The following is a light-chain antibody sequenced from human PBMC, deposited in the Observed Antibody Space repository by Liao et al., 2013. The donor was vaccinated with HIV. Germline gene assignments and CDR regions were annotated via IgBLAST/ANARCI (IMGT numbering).Light chain of an antibody. CDR2: YDS. CDR3: QVWDSDSDHFV. J-gene: IGLJ1*01. V-gene: IGLV3-21*04. Sequence: SYELTQPPSVSVAPGKTARITCGGNKIGSRSVNWYQQRPGQAPLLVIYYDSDRPSGIPERFSGSSSGNTATLTISRVEVGDEADYYCQVWDSDSDHFVFWSGTKVTV. CDR1: KIGSRS.